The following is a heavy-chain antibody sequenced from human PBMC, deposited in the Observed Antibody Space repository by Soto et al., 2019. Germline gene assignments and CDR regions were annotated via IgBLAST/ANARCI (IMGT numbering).Heavy chain of an antibody. V-gene: IGHV4-39*01. J-gene: IGHJ4*02. D-gene: IGHD3-16*01. Sequence: QVQLQESGPGLVRPSGTLSLTCDVSGVSISTSDYHWGWVRQPPRRGLEWIGSVSSTGSTYYNPSIASRVALTVDPSRSQFSLNLKYVTAADTALYYCTSIEVMISGVSVAPSFDSWGKGRLVIVSS. CDR3: TSIEVMISGVSVAPSFDS. CDR1: GVSISTSDYH. CDR2: VSSTGST.